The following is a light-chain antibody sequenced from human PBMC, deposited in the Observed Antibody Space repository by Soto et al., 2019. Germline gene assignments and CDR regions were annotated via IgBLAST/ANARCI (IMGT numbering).Light chain of an antibody. CDR3: GTWDRSLSIYV. V-gene: IGLV1-51*01. CDR2: DNN. Sequence: QSALTQPPSVSAASGQKVSISCSGSDSNTGSNFVSWFQQLPGTAPKLLIYDNNSRPSGIPDRFSGSKSGTSATLDISGLQTGDEADYYCGTWDRSLSIYVFGSGTKVTVL. CDR1: DSNTGSNF. J-gene: IGLJ1*01.